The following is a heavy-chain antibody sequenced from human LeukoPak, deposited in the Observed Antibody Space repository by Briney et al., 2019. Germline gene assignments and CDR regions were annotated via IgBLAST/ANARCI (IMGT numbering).Heavy chain of an antibody. CDR2: IRYDGSNK. CDR1: GFTFSSYG. J-gene: IGHJ4*02. CDR3: AKMVGKAYYGSGSSHYYFDY. V-gene: IGHV3-30*02. D-gene: IGHD3-10*01. Sequence: GGSLRLSCAASGFTFSSYGMHWVRQAPGKGLEWVAFIRYDGSNKYYADSVKGRFTISRDNSKNTLYLQMNSLRAEDTAVDYCAKMVGKAYYGSGSSHYYFDYWGQGTLVTVSS.